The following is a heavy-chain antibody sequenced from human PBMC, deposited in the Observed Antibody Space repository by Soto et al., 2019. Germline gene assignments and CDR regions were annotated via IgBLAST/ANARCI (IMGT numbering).Heavy chain of an antibody. V-gene: IGHV1-69*01. CDR3: ARGATVVTGLHY. D-gene: IGHD4-17*01. J-gene: IGHJ4*02. Sequence: SVKVCCKGSGRAFRSYPSRLVRQAPGQGLEWMGGIIPIFGTANYAQKFQGRVTITADESTSTAYMELSSLRSEDTAVYYCARGATVVTGLHYWGQGALVTVPP. CDR1: GRAFRSYP. CDR2: IIPIFGTA.